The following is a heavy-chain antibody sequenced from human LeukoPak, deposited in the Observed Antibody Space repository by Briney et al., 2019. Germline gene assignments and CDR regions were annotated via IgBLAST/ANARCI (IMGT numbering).Heavy chain of an antibody. Sequence: SETLSLTCTVSGGSISSSTYYWGWIRQPPGKGLEGIGSVSYTWNTYYNPSLKSRVTISVDTSKNQFSLKLPSVTAADTAVYYCARSSRRNSLRVFGVVTKDQYYFDSWGQGTLVTVSS. CDR2: VSYTWNT. J-gene: IGHJ4*02. CDR3: ARSSRRNSLRVFGVVTKDQYYFDS. D-gene: IGHD3-3*01. V-gene: IGHV4-39*07. CDR1: GGSISSSTYY.